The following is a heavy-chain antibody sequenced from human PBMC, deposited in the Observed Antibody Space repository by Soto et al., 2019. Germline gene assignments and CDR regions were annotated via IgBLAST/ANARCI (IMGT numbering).Heavy chain of an antibody. CDR3: SPSLDF. Sequence: GGSLRLSCAASGFTFSSYWTDWVRQAPGKGLEWVANINQDGSEKHYIDSVKGRFTISRDNAKNSLYLQMSSLTAEDSALYYCSPSLDFWGQGTLVTVSS. CDR2: INQDGSEK. J-gene: IGHJ4*02. V-gene: IGHV3-7*01. CDR1: GFTFSSYW.